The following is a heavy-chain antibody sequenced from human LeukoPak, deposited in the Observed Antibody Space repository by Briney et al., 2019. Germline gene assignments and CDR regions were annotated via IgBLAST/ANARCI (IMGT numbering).Heavy chain of an antibody. CDR1: GGSISSGDYY. J-gene: IGHJ4*02. Sequence: SETLSLTCTVSGGSISSGDYYWSWIRQPPGKGLEWIGYIYYSGSTNYNPSLKSRVTISVDTSKNQFSLKLSSVTAADTAVYYCARSWGSSSSIDYWGQGTLVTVSS. V-gene: IGHV4-61*08. CDR3: ARSWGSSSSIDY. CDR2: IYYSGST. D-gene: IGHD6-6*01.